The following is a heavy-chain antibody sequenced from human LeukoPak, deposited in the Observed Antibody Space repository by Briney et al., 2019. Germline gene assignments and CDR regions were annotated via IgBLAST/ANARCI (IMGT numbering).Heavy chain of an antibody. V-gene: IGHV3-9*01. CDR1: GFTFDDYA. CDR3: AKDITRDKGYFQH. CDR2: ISWNSGSI. Sequence: GGSLRLSCAASGFTFDDYAMHWVRQAPGKGLEWVSGISWNSGSIGYADSVKGRFTISRDNAKNSLYLQMNSLRAEDTALYYCAKDITRDKGYFQHWGQGTLVTVSS. J-gene: IGHJ1*01. D-gene: IGHD7-27*01.